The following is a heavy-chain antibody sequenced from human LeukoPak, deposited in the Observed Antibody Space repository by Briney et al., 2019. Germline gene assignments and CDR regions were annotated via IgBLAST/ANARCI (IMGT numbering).Heavy chain of an antibody. CDR2: ISSSSSFI. CDR1: GFTFSTYS. J-gene: IGHJ4*02. Sequence: GGSLRLSCAASGFTFSTYSMNWVRQAPWKGLEWVSSISSSSSFIYYADSVKGRYSISRDNAKNSLYLQMNSVRAEDTAVYYSARDSSGAGHFDNWGQGTLVTVSS. CDR3: ARDSSGAGHFDN. V-gene: IGHV3-21*01. D-gene: IGHD2-15*01.